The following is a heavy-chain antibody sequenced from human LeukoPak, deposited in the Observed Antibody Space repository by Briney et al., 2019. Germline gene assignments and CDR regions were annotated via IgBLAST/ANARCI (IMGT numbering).Heavy chain of an antibody. CDR3: ARGPRMGSTSSDY. CDR2: IRYDGSNK. V-gene: IGHV3-30*02. CDR1: GFTFSSYG. Sequence: GGSLRLSCAASGFTFSSYGMHWVRQAPGKGLEWVAFIRYDGSNKYYADSVKGRFTISRDNAKNSLYLQMNSLRAEDTAVYYCARGPRMGSTSSDYWGQGTLVTVSS. D-gene: IGHD2-2*01. J-gene: IGHJ4*02.